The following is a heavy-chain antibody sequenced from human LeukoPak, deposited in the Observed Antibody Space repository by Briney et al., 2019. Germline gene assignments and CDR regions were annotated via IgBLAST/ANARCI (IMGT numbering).Heavy chain of an antibody. CDR1: GASISSNY. V-gene: IGHV4-4*09. CDR3: ARNGGSWTFDH. CDR2: ITNSGST. Sequence: SETLSLTCTVSGASISSNYWSWLRQPPGKGLEWLGYITNSGSTAYNSSLKSRVTISLDTSNNQFSLKLTSVTAADTAVYSCARNGGSWTFDHWGQGTLVTVSS. J-gene: IGHJ4*02. D-gene: IGHD3/OR15-3a*01.